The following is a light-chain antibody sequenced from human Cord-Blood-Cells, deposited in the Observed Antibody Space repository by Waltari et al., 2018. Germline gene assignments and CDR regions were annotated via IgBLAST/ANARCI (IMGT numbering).Light chain of an antibody. CDR3: LRSYSGAWV. J-gene: IGLJ3*02. CDR2: DTV. Sequence: QAVVTQAPSLTVSPGGTVTPTCGSSTGAVTSGHYPYWFQQKPGQAPKTLNYDTVNKRPWPPARFAGSLLGGKAALTLSGAQPEDEAEYYCLRSYSGAWVCGGGTKLTVL. V-gene: IGLV7-46*01. CDR1: TGAVTSGHY.